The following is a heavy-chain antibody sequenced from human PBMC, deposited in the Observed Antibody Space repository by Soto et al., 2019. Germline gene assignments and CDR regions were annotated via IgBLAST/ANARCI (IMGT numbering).Heavy chain of an antibody. CDR3: ARGLRRFGELLFRGDAFDI. D-gene: IGHD3-10*01. Sequence: GGSLRLSCAASGFTFSSYGMHWVRQAPGKGLEWVAVIWYDGSNKYYADSVKGRFTISRDNSKNTLYLQMNSLRAEDTAVYYCARGLRRFGELLFRGDAFDIWGQGTMVTVSS. CDR1: GFTFSSYG. CDR2: IWYDGSNK. V-gene: IGHV3-33*01. J-gene: IGHJ3*02.